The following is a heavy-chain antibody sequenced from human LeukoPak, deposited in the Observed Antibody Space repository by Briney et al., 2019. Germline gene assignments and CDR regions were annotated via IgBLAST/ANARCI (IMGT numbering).Heavy chain of an antibody. V-gene: IGHV1-46*01. J-gene: IGHJ6*03. D-gene: IGHD3-10*01. Sequence: ASVKVSCKASGYTFTSYYMHWVRQAPGQGLEWMGIINPSGGSTSYAQKFQGRVTMTRDTSTSTVYMELSSLRSEDTAVYYCARVSIMVRGVIETESYYYYMDVWGKGTTVTISS. CDR3: ARVSIMVRGVIETESYYYYMDV. CDR2: INPSGGST. CDR1: GYTFTSYY.